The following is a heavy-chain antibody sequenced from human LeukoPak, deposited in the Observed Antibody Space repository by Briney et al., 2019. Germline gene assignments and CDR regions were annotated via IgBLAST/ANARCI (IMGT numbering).Heavy chain of an antibody. V-gene: IGHV1-18*01. CDR3: AREPPRGVFLGLGDY. D-gene: IGHD3-3*01. J-gene: IGHJ4*02. CDR1: GYTFTSYG. Sequence: GASVKVSCEASGYTFTSYGISWVRQAPGQGLEWMGWISAYNGNTNYAQKFQGRVTITADESTSTAYMELSSLRSEDTAVYYCAREPPRGVFLGLGDYWGQGTLVTVSS. CDR2: ISAYNGNT.